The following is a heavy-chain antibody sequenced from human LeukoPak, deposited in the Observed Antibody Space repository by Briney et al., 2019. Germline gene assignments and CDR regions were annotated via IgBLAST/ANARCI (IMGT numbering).Heavy chain of an antibody. D-gene: IGHD6-19*01. V-gene: IGHV3-21*01. CDR1: GFTFSTYG. Sequence: GGSLRLSCAASGFTFSTYGMTWVRQAPGKGLEWVSSISTSSSYIYYAESLKGRFTISRDNAKNSLYLQMNSLRGDDTAVYYCARGDPDISFAVAGEAFDIWGQGTMVTVS. CDR2: ISTSSSYI. CDR3: ARGDPDISFAVAGEAFDI. J-gene: IGHJ3*02.